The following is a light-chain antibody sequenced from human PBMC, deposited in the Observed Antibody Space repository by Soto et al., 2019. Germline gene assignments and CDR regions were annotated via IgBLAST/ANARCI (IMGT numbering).Light chain of an antibody. CDR2: AAS. CDR1: QGISSY. Sequence: IQLTQSPSSLSASVGDRVTITFRASQGISSYLAWYQQKPGKAPKLLIYAASTLQRGVPSRFSGSGSGTDFTLTISSLQTEDFATYYCQQLNSYLWTFGQGTKVDIK. V-gene: IGKV1-9*01. J-gene: IGKJ1*01. CDR3: QQLNSYLWT.